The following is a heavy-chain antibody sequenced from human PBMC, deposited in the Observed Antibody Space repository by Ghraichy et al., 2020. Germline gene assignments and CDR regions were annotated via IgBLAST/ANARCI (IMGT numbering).Heavy chain of an antibody. D-gene: IGHD3-10*01. CDR1: GGSISSGSYY. CDR3: ARSSRGNYYYYGMDV. Sequence: SQTLSLTCTVSGGSISSGSYYWSWIRQPAGKGLEWIGRIYTSGSTNYNPSLKSRVTISVDTSKNQFSLKLSSVTAADTAVYYCARSSRGNYYYYGMDVWGQGTTVTVS. J-gene: IGHJ6*02. V-gene: IGHV4-61*02. CDR2: IYTSGST.